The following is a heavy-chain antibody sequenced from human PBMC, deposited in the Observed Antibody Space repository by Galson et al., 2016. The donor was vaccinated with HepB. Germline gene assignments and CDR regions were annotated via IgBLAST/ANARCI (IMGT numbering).Heavy chain of an antibody. CDR2: IWSDGSNK. J-gene: IGHJ4*02. Sequence: SLRLSCAASGFTFSSHGMHWVRQTPGKGLEWVALIWSDGSNKYYADSVKGRFTISRDNSKNTRYLQMNSLTADDTAVYSCAREAAVAAFAVLWGWGQGTLVTVSS. D-gene: IGHD6-19*01. CDR1: GFTFSSHG. V-gene: IGHV3-33*01. CDR3: AREAAVAAFAVLWG.